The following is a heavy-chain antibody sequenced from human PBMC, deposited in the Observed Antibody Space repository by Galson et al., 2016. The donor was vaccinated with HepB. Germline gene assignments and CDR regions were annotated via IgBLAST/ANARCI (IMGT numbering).Heavy chain of an antibody. V-gene: IGHV4-39*01. D-gene: IGHD5-12*01. CDR1: GGSISSVSYY. J-gene: IGHJ4*02. CDR3: GRTAVVDTGLASPHG. CDR2: VYYSGTT. Sequence: SETLSLTCTVSGGSISSVSYYWGWICQPPGKGLEWIGYVYYSGTTYYNPTLKSRVTISVDSSKNQFSLKLTSVTAADTAVYYCGRTAVVDTGLASPHGWGQGTLVTVSS.